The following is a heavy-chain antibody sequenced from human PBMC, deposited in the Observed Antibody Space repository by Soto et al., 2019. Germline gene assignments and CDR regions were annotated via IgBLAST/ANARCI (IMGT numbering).Heavy chain of an antibody. Sequence: EKLSHRSNGSGGTIRSGSYYWGWIRHPPGKGLEWIGSIYYSGSTYYNPSLKSRVTISVDTSKNQFSLKLSSVTAADTAVYYCAGGPGDYYYGMDVWGQGTTVT. D-gene: IGHD1-26*01. J-gene: IGHJ6*02. CDR1: GGTIRSGSYY. CDR3: AGGPGDYYYGMDV. V-gene: IGHV4-39*01. CDR2: IYYSGST.